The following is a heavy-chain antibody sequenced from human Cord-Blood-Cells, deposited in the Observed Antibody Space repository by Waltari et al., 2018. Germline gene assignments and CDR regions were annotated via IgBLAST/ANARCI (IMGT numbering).Heavy chain of an antibody. V-gene: IGHV1-8*03. CDR3: ARGAPDYDFWSGYYYYYYMDV. J-gene: IGHJ6*03. Sequence: QVQLVQSGAEVKKPGASVKVSCKASGYTFTSYDINWVRQATGQGLEWMGWMNPNSGNTGYAQKFQGRVTITRNTSISTAYMELSSLRSEDTAVYYCARGAPDYDFWSGYYYYYYMDVWGKGTTVTVSS. CDR2: MNPNSGNT. CDR1: GYTFTSYD. D-gene: IGHD3-3*01.